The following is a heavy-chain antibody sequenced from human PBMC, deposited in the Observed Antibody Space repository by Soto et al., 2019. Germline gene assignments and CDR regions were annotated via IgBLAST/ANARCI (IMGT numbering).Heavy chain of an antibody. CDR1: GYTFYSHS. V-gene: IGHV1-18*01. CDR3: ARCIQQDYYYGMDV. J-gene: IGHJ6*02. Sequence: ASVKVSCKASGYTFYSHSISWVRQAPGQGLEWMGRISAHNGNTNYAQKFRGRVTMTTDTSTSTVYMELRNLRSDDTAVYYCARCIQQDYYYGMDVWGQGTTVTVSS. D-gene: IGHD5-18*01. CDR2: ISAHNGNT.